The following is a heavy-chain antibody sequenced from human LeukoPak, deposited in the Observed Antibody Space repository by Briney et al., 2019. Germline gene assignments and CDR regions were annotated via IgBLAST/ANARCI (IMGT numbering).Heavy chain of an antibody. CDR2: ISYGGSNK. V-gene: IGHV3-30*04. J-gene: IGHJ4*02. CDR3: AKWEIDY. D-gene: IGHD1-26*01. Sequence: GGSLRLSCAASGFTFSSYAMHWVRQAPGKGLEWVAVISYGGSNKYYADSVKGRFTISRDNSKNTLYLQMNSLRAEDTAVYYCAKWEIDYWGQGTLVTVSS. CDR1: GFTFSSYA.